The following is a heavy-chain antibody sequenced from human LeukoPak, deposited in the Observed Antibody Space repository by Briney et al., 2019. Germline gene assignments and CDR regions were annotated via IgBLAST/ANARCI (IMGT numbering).Heavy chain of an antibody. V-gene: IGHV4-59*01. CDR3: ARHGLRWANWFDP. J-gene: IGHJ5*02. CDR2: ISYSGGS. CDR1: GGSISNYY. Sequence: SETLSLTCTVSGGSISNYYWSWIRQPPGKGLEWIGYISYSGGSNYNSSLKGRVTISLDTSKNQFSLKLSSVTAADTAVYHCARHGLRWANWFDPWGQGTLVSVSS. D-gene: IGHD4-23*01.